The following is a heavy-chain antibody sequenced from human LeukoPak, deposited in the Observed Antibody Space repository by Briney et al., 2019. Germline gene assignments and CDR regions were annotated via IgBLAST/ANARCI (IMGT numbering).Heavy chain of an antibody. CDR2: ISHTEGT. J-gene: IGHJ1*01. CDR3: AKIPCCHSGSVCYHH. CDR1: GVSINNYY. Sequence: PSETLSLTCGVFGVSINNYYWSWIRLPPRKGMEWIGDISHTEGTRYNPSLETRVPMSVATSETQLSLTLIFVTAAATPVYYCAKIPCCHSGSVCYHHWGLGTLVTVSS. V-gene: IGHV4-34*10. D-gene: IGHD3-22*01.